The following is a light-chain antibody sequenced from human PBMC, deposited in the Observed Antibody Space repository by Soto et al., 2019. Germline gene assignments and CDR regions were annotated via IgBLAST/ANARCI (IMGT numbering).Light chain of an antibody. Sequence: EIVLTQSPGPLSLSPGERATLSCRASQSVSSSYLSWYQQKPGQAPRLLIYGASTRATGIPARFSGSGSGTDFTLTISSLQPEDFAVYYCQEDYNVPLTFGGGTKVDIK. CDR1: QSVSSSY. CDR2: GAS. V-gene: IGKV3D-7*01. J-gene: IGKJ4*01. CDR3: QEDYNVPLT.